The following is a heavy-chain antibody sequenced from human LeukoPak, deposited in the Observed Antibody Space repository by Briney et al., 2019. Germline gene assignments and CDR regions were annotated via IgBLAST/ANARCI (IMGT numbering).Heavy chain of an antibody. CDR1: GYSFISYY. J-gene: IGHJ1*01. CDR3: ARTYYYGSGSSKYFQH. Sequence: ASVKVSYKASGYSFISYYMQWVRQAPGQGLEWMGIINPIGGSTTYAQNFQGRVTMTRDTSTSTAYMELSSLRSEDTAVYYCARTYYYGSGSSKYFQHWGQGTLVTVSS. D-gene: IGHD3-10*01. CDR2: INPIGGST. V-gene: IGHV1-46*01.